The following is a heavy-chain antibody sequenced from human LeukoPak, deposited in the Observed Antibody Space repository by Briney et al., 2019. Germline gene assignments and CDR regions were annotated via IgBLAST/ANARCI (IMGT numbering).Heavy chain of an antibody. J-gene: IGHJ4*02. D-gene: IGHD2-21*02. Sequence: SEPLSLTCTVSGGSISSSSYYWGWIRQPPGKGLEWIGSIYYSGSTYYNPSLKSRVTISVDTSKNQFSLKLSSVTAADTAVYYCARLGVTANDYWGQGTLVTVSS. CDR3: ARLGVTANDY. CDR1: GGSISSSSYY. V-gene: IGHV4-39*01. CDR2: IYYSGST.